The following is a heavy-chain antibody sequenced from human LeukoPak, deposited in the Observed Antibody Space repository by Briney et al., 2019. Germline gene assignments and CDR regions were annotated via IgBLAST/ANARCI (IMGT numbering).Heavy chain of an antibody. CDR2: FDPEDGET. D-gene: IGHD2-2*01. Sequence: ASVKVSCKVSGYTLTELSMHWVRQAPGKGLEWMGGFDPEDGETIYAQKFQGRVTMTEDTSTDTAYMELSSLRSEDTAVYYCATPPNDCSSTSCYYGYWGQGTLVTVSS. V-gene: IGHV1-24*01. J-gene: IGHJ4*02. CDR1: GYTLTELS. CDR3: ATPPNDCSSTSCYYGY.